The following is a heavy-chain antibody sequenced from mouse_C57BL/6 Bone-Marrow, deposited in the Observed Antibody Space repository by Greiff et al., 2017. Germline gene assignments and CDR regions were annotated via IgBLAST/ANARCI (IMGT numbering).Heavy chain of an antibody. D-gene: IGHD3-3*01. Sequence: EVNVVESGGGLVKPGGSLKLSCAASGFTFSSYAMSWVRQTPEKRLEWVATISDGGSYTYYPDNVKGRFTISRDNAKNNLYLQMSHLKSEDTAMYYCARGAGTWGYYFDYWGQGTTLTVSS. CDR3: ARGAGTWGYYFDY. J-gene: IGHJ2*01. CDR2: ISDGGSYT. CDR1: GFTFSSYA. V-gene: IGHV5-4*03.